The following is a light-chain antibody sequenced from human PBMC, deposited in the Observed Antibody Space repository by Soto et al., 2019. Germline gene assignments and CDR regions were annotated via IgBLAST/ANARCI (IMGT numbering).Light chain of an antibody. Sequence: QSALTQPPSASGSPGQSVTISCTGTSSDVGGYNYVSWYQQHPGKAPKLMIYEVTKRPSGVPDRFSASKSDNTASLTISGLQAEDEADYYCSSYAGNYVYVFGSGTKLTVL. CDR3: SSYAGNYVYV. J-gene: IGLJ1*01. CDR2: EVT. CDR1: SSDVGGYNY. V-gene: IGLV2-8*01.